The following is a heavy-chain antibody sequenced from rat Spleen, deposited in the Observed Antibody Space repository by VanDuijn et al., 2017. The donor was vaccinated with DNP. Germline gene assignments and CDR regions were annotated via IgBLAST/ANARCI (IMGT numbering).Heavy chain of an antibody. Sequence: EVQLQESGPGLVKPSQSLSLTCSVTGYSISSSYRWNWIRTLPGNKMEWIAHISYSGSTGYNPSLNSRISITRDTSKNQFFLQLNSVTTEDTATYYCARYGYGGLDYWGQGVMVTVSS. CDR3: ARYGYGGLDY. D-gene: IGHD1-11*01. CDR2: ISYSGST. V-gene: IGHV3-1*01. CDR1: GYSISSSY. J-gene: IGHJ2*01.